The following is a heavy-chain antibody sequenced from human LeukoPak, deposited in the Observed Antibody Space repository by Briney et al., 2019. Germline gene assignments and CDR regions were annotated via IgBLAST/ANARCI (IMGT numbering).Heavy chain of an antibody. CDR1: GFTFSSYA. D-gene: IGHD5-18*01. V-gene: IGHV3-23*01. Sequence: GGSLRLSCAASGFTFSSYAMSWVRQAPGTGLEWVSSITSSDYNTDYADSVQGRFSISRDNSKNTLYLQMNSLRAEDTAVYYCAKVDTSMTSGYFDYWGQGTLVTVSS. J-gene: IGHJ4*02. CDR2: ITSSDYNT. CDR3: AKVDTSMTSGYFDY.